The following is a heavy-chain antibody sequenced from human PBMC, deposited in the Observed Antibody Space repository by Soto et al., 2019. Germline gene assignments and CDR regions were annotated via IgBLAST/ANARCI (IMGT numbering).Heavy chain of an antibody. CDR1: GFTVSRNY. V-gene: IGHV3-53*01. CDR3: AGSDLEWFDY. Sequence: PGGSLRLSCAASGFTVSRNYMSWVRQAPGKGLEWVSVIYSGGSTYYADSVKGRFTISRDNSKNTLFVQMNSLRAEDTAVYYCAGSDLEWFDYWGQGTLVTVSS. J-gene: IGHJ4*02. CDR2: IYSGGST. D-gene: IGHD3-3*01.